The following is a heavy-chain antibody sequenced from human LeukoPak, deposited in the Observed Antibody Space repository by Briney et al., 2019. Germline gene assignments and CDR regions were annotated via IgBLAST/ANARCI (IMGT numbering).Heavy chain of an antibody. Sequence: ASVKVSCKVSGYTLTELSMHWVRQAPGKGLEWMGGFDPEDGETIYAQKFQGRVTMTEDTSTDTAHMELSSLRSEDTAVYYCATVERGITIFGVVIHYWGQGTLVTVSS. J-gene: IGHJ4*02. D-gene: IGHD3-3*01. CDR3: ATVERGITIFGVVIHY. CDR2: FDPEDGET. V-gene: IGHV1-24*01. CDR1: GYTLTELS.